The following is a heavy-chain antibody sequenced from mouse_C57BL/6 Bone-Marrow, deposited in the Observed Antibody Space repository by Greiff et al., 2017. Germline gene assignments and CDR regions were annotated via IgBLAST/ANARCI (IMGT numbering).Heavy chain of an antibody. J-gene: IGHJ4*01. CDR3: AREGITTVVSTDYYAMDY. CDR1: GYSITSGYY. CDR2: ISYDGSN. V-gene: IGHV3-6*01. Sequence: EVQLQESGPGLVKPSQSLSLTCSVTGYSITSGYYWNWIRQFPGNKLEWMGYISYDGSNNNQPSPKNHISIPRDTTKNQFFLMLNSVTTEDTATYSGAREGITTVVSTDYYAMDYWGQGTSVTVSS. D-gene: IGHD1-1*01.